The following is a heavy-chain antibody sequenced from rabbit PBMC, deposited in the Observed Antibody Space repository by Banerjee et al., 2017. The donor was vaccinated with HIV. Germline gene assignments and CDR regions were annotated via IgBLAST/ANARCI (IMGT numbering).Heavy chain of an antibody. Sequence: EESGGDLVKPEGSLTLTCTASGFSFSSSYWICWVRQAPGKGLEWIACIYGGSSGSTYYASWAKGRFTISKASSTTVTLQMTSLTAADTATYFCARDLAGVIGWNFGLWGPGTLVTVS. D-gene: IGHD4-1*01. CDR2: IYGGSSGST. CDR1: GFSFSSSYW. CDR3: ARDLAGVIGWNFGL. J-gene: IGHJ4*01. V-gene: IGHV1S45*01.